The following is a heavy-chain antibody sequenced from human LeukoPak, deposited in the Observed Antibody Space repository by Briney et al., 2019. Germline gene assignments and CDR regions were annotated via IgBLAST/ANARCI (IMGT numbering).Heavy chain of an antibody. CDR3: ARGITMIGNYYYMDV. D-gene: IGHD3-22*01. CDR1: GGTFSSYA. J-gene: IGHJ6*03. V-gene: IGHV1-69*05. Sequence: SVKVSCKASGGTFSSYAISWVRQAPGQGLEWMGGIIPILGTANYAQKFQGRVTITTDESTSTAYMELSSLRSEDTAVYYCARGITMIGNYYYMDVWGKGTTVTVSS. CDR2: IIPILGTA.